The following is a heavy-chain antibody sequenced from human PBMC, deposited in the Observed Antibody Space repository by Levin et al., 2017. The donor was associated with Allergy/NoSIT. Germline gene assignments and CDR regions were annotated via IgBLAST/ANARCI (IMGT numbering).Heavy chain of an antibody. Sequence: GGSLRLSCAASGFTFSSYGMHWVRQAPGKGLEWVAVIWYDGSNKYYADSVKGRFTISRDNSKNTLYLQMNSLRAEDTAVYYCARGDDVGSGWRYGMDVWGQGTTVTVSS. J-gene: IGHJ6*02. V-gene: IGHV3-33*01. CDR3: ARGDDVGSGWRYGMDV. CDR2: IWYDGSNK. D-gene: IGHD6-19*01. CDR1: GFTFSSYG.